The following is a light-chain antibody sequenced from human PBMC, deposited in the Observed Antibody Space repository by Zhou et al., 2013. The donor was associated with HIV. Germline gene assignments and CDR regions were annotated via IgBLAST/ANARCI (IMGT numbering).Light chain of an antibody. J-gene: IGKJ2*01. V-gene: IGKV1-5*03. CDR3: QQLNSYPHT. Sequence: DIQMTQSPSTLSASVGDRVIITCRASQSISSWVAWYQQKPGKVPKLLIYKASSLESGVPSRFSGSGSGTDFTLTISSLQPGDFATYYCQQLNSYPHTFGQGTKLEIK. CDR1: QSISSW. CDR2: KAS.